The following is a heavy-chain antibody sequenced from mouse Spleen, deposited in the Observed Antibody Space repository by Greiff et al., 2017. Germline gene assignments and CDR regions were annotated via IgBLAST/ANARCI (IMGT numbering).Heavy chain of an antibody. CDR3: ATYYYAMDY. V-gene: IGHV1-50*01. Sequence: QVQLKQSGAELVKPGASVKLSCKASGYTFTSYWMQWVKQRPGQGLEWIGEIDPSDSYTNYNQKFKGKATLTVDTSSSTAYMQLSSLTSEDSAVYYCATYYYAMDYWGQGTSVTVSS. CDR1: GYTFTSYW. CDR2: IDPSDSYT. J-gene: IGHJ4*01.